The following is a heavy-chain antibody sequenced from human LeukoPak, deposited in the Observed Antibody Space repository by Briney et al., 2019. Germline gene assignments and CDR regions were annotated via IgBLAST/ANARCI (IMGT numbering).Heavy chain of an antibody. V-gene: IGHV4-39*01. CDR3: ARRNYGGTLDY. CDR1: GGSITSGSYY. J-gene: IGHJ4*02. Sequence: SETLSLTCTVSGGSITSGSYYWAWLRQPPGKGLEWIGSIYSGGSTYYHPSLKSRVTISVDTSQKQFSLTLPSVTAADTAVYYCARRNYGGTLDYWGQGTLVTVSS. D-gene: IGHD4-23*01. CDR2: IYSGGST.